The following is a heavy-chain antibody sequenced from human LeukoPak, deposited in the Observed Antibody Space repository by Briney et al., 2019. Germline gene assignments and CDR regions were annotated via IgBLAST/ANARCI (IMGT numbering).Heavy chain of an antibody. Sequence: SETLSLTCTVSGDSISSSGYYSTWIRQTPGRGLEWIASIYHTGRTLSNPSLKSRVTMSLDKSMNQFSLKLHSVTAADTAVYYCARGGYYYLDVWGRGTTVTVSS. CDR1: GDSISSSGYY. V-gene: IGHV4-30-2*01. J-gene: IGHJ6*03. CDR3: ARGGYYYLDV. CDR2: IYHTGRT.